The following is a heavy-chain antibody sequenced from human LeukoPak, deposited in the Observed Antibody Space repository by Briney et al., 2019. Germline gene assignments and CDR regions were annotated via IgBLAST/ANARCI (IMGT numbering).Heavy chain of an antibody. CDR3: ARGGPDIVVVPAARLHYYYYGMDV. CDR1: GGSFSGYY. CDR2: INHSGST. V-gene: IGHV4-34*01. J-gene: IGHJ6*04. D-gene: IGHD2-2*01. Sequence: ASETLSLTCAVYGGSFSGYYWSWIRQPPGKGLEWIGEINHSGSTNYNPSPKSRVTISVDTSKNQFSLKLSSVTAADTAVYYCARGGPDIVVVPAARLHYYYYGMDVWGKGTTVTVSS.